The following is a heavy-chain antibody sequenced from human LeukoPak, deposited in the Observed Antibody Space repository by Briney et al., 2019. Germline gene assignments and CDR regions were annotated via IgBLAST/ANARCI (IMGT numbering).Heavy chain of an antibody. Sequence: GRSLRLSCAASGFTFSSYAVHWVRQAPGKGLEWVAVISYDGSNKYYADSVKGRFTISRDNSKNTLYLQMNSLRAEDTAVYYCARDPAYYDFWSGYYTTGDHFDYWGQGTLVTVSS. CDR2: ISYDGSNK. V-gene: IGHV3-30-3*01. J-gene: IGHJ4*02. CDR3: ARDPAYYDFWSGYYTTGDHFDY. CDR1: GFTFSSYA. D-gene: IGHD3-3*01.